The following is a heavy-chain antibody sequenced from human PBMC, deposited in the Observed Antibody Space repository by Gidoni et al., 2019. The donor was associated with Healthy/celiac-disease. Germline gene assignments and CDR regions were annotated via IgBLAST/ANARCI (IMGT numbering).Heavy chain of an antibody. CDR2: IFPSDSDT. J-gene: IGHJ4*02. CDR1: GYSFSTNW. Sequence: EVQLVQSGAEVKKPGESLKISCQPSGYSFSTNWIGWVRQIPGKGLEWMGIIFPSDSDTRYSPSFQGQVTISADKSISTAYLQWSSLKASDTAIYYCATATVTKGSDFDYWGQGTLVTVSS. D-gene: IGHD4-17*01. V-gene: IGHV5-51*01. CDR3: ATATVTKGSDFDY.